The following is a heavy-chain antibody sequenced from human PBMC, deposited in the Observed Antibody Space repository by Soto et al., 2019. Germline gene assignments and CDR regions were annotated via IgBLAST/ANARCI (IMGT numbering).Heavy chain of an antibody. CDR1: GGSISSGNYY. D-gene: IGHD3-22*01. CDR2: IYYSGTT. V-gene: IGHV4-30-4*01. J-gene: IGHJ4*02. CDR3: ARHYYDSSAYHFVGLDF. Sequence: QVQLQESGPGLVKPSQTLSLTCTVSGGSISSGNYYWSWIRQPPGKGLEWIGYIYYSGTTYSNPSLNGRVTISVDTSKNQFSLKLSSVTAADTALYYCARHYYDSSAYHFVGLDFRGQGTLVTVSS.